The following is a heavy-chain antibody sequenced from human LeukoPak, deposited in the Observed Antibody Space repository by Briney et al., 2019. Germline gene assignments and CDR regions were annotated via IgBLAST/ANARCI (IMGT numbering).Heavy chain of an antibody. V-gene: IGHV3-21*01. D-gene: IGHD5-12*01. CDR2: ISGSSNSI. Sequence: GGSLRLSCAASGFTFNTYSVSWVRQAPGKGLEWVSSISGSSNSIYYADSVKGRFTISRDNAKNSLYLQMNSLRAEDTAVYYCATEWATLGYWGQGTLVTVSS. CDR3: ATEWATLGY. CDR1: GFTFNTYS. J-gene: IGHJ4*02.